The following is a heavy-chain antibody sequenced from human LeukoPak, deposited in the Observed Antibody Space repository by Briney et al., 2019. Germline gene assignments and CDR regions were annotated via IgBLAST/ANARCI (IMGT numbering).Heavy chain of an antibody. V-gene: IGHV3-43*01. CDR3: AKDRGLGYCSGGSCYSYYYYGMDV. CDR2: ISWDGGST. CDR1: GFTFDDYT. Sequence: GGSLRLSCAASGFTFDDYTMHWVRQAPGKGLEWVSLISWDGGSTYYADSVKGRFTISRDNSKNSLYLQMNSLRTEDTALYYSAKDRGLGYCSGGSCYSYYYYGMDVWGQGTTVPVSS. D-gene: IGHD2-15*01. J-gene: IGHJ6*02.